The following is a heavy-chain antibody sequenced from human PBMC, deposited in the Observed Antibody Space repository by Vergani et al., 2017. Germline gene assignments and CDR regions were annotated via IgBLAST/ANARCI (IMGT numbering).Heavy chain of an antibody. J-gene: IGHJ6*02. CDR1: GFTFSSYA. Sequence: EVQLVESGGGLVQPGGSLRLSCSASGFTFSSYAMHWVRQAPGKGLEYVSAISSNGGSTYYADSVKGRFTISRDNSKNTLYLQMSSLRAEDTAVYYCVKVRTTQDFWSGYSYYYYGMDVWGQGTTVTVSS. V-gene: IGHV3-64D*06. CDR2: ISSNGGST. D-gene: IGHD3-3*01. CDR3: VKVRTTQDFWSGYSYYYYGMDV.